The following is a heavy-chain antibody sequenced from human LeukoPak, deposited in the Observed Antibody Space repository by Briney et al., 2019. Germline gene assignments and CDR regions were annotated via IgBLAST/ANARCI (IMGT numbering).Heavy chain of an antibody. CDR1: GFIFSSYA. CDR2: ISGSGGST. Sequence: GGSLRLSCAASGFIFSSYAMSWVRQAPGKGLEWVSFISGSGGSTYYADSVKGRFTISRDTSKNTLYLQMNSLRAEDTAVYYCAREGFWSGYYSTPEPFDYWGQGTLVTVSS. J-gene: IGHJ4*02. CDR3: AREGFWSGYYSTPEPFDY. V-gene: IGHV3-23*01. D-gene: IGHD3-3*01.